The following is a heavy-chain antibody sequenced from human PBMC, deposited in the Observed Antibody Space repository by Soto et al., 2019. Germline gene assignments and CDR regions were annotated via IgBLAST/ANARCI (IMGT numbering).Heavy chain of an antibody. V-gene: IGHV1-69*01. Sequence: QVQLVQSGAEVKKPGSSVKVSCKASGGTFSSYAISWVRQAPGQGLEWMGGIVPIIGAAQYEEKFRARVNIIAEEFTSTAYMELSSLRSDDTAVYYCARGKPREIRLGVNIVVPNSDAFDLWDLGTMVTVSS. J-gene: IGHJ3*01. CDR2: IVPIIGAA. CDR3: ARGKPREIRLGVNIVVPNSDAFDL. CDR1: GGTFSSYA. D-gene: IGHD3-16*02.